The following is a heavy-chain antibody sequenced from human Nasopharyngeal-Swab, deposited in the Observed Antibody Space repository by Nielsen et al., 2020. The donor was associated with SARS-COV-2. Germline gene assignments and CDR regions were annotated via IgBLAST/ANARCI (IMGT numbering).Heavy chain of an antibody. D-gene: IGHD6-13*01. J-gene: IGHJ6*03. CDR3: ARETPYSSSWDYYYYYMDA. V-gene: IGHV2-70*11. Sequence: WIRQPPGKALEWLARIDWDDDKYYNTSLKTRLTISKDTSKNQVVLTMTNMDPVDTATYYCARETPYSSSWDYYYYYMDAWGKGTTVTVSS. CDR2: IDWDDDK.